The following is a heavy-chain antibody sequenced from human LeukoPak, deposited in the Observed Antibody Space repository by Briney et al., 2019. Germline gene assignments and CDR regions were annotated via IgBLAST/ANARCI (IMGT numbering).Heavy chain of an antibody. V-gene: IGHV4-59*11. CDR3: ARTLSYYYYMDV. CDR2: IYYSGGT. J-gene: IGHJ6*03. Sequence: SETLSLTCTVSGGSISSHYWSWIRQPPGKGLEWIGYIYYSGGTNYNPSLKSRVTISVDTSKNQFSLKLSSVTAADTAVYYCARTLSYYYYMDVWGKGTTVTVSS. CDR1: GGSISSHY.